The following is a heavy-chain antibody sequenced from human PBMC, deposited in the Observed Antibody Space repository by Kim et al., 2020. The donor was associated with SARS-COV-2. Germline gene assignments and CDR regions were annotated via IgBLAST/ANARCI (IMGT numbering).Heavy chain of an antibody. CDR1: GGTFSSYA. CDR3: AREPTDIVVVPAAMFGYFDL. Sequence: SVKVSCKASGGTFSSYAISWVRQAPGQGLEWMGWIIPIFGTANYAQKFQGRVTITADESTSTAYMELSSLRSEDTAVYYCAREPTDIVVVPAAMFGYFDLWGRGTLVTVSS. D-gene: IGHD2-2*01. J-gene: IGHJ2*01. CDR2: IIPIFGTA. V-gene: IGHV1-69*13.